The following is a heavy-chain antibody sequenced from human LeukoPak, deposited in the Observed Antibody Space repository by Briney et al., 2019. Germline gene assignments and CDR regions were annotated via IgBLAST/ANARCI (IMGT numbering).Heavy chain of an antibody. D-gene: IGHD3-10*01. CDR2: IYYSGST. V-gene: IGHV4-39*01. CDR3: ARVGRTSGLGD. J-gene: IGHJ4*02. CDR1: GGSISSSSYY. Sequence: SETLSLTCTVSGGSISSSSYYWGWIRQPPGKGLEWIGSIYYSGSTYYNPSLKSRVTISVDTSKNQFSLKLSSVTAADTAVYYCARVGRTSGLGDWGQGTLVTVSS.